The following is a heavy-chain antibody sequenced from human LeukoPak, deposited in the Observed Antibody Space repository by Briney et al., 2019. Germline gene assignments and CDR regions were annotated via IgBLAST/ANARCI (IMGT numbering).Heavy chain of an antibody. Sequence: SETLSFTCSVSGGSISSGGYYWSWIRQHPGKGLEWIGYIYYSGSTYYNPSLKSRVTISVDTSKNQFSLKLSSVTAADTAVYYCARDGSMAAGNSYYGMDVWGQGTTVTVSS. D-gene: IGHD6-13*01. CDR1: GGSISSGGYY. CDR2: IYYSGST. CDR3: ARDGSMAAGNSYYGMDV. V-gene: IGHV4-31*03. J-gene: IGHJ6*02.